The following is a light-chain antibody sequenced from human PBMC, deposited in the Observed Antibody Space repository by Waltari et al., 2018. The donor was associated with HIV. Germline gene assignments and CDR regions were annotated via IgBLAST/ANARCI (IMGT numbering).Light chain of an antibody. CDR3: SSYTAANTIL. CDR1: TSDIGDYDS. CDR2: EVS. J-gene: IGLJ2*01. Sequence: QSALTQPASVSGSLGQSLTVSCTGTTSDIGDYDSVSWYQQLPDKAPTLIIYEVSNRPSGVSHRFSGSKSGNTASLTISGLQSDDESTYFCSSYTAANTILFGGGTKLTVL. V-gene: IGLV2-14*01.